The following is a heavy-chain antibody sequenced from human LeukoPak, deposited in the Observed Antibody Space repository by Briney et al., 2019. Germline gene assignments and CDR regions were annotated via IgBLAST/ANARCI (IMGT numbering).Heavy chain of an antibody. Sequence: SGPTLVNPTQTFTLTCTFSGFSLSTSGMCVSWIRQPPGKALEWLARIDWDDDRYYNTSLKTRLTISKDTSKNQVVLTMTNMDPVDTATYYCARMRYCSSTSCYYFDYWGQGTLVTVSS. CDR2: IDWDDDR. CDR1: GFSLSTSGMC. CDR3: ARMRYCSSTSCYYFDY. V-gene: IGHV2-70*11. J-gene: IGHJ4*02. D-gene: IGHD2-2*01.